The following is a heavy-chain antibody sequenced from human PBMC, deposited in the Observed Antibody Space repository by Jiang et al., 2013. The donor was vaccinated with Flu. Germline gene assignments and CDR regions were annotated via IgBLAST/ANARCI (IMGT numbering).Heavy chain of an antibody. V-gene: IGHV4-39*01. CDR1: GGSISSSSYY. D-gene: IGHD2-15*01. J-gene: IGHJ6*02. CDR2: IYYSGST. CDR3: ARILYCSGGSCSYGMDV. Sequence: GSGLVKPSETLSLTCTVSGGSISSSSYYWGWIRQPPGKGLEWIGSIYYSGSTYYNPSLKSRVTISVDTSKNQFSLKLSSVTAADTAVYYCARILYCSGGSCSYGMDVWGQGTTGHRSP.